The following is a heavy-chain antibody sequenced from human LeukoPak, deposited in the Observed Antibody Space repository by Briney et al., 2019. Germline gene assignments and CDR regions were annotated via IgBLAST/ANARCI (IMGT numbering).Heavy chain of an antibody. D-gene: IGHD5-24*01. CDR2: VYDSGST. CDR1: GGSFSSFSYY. Sequence: SETLSLTCIVSGGSFSSFSYYWGWIRQPPGKGLEWIGSVYDSGSTNYNPSLKSRVTISVDTSKNQFSLKLSSVTAADTAVYYCAREEMATQDWGQGTLVTVSS. CDR3: AREEMATQD. J-gene: IGHJ4*02. V-gene: IGHV4-39*07.